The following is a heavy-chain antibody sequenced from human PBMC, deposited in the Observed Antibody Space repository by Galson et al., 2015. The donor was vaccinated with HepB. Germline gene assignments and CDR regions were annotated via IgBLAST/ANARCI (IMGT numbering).Heavy chain of an antibody. D-gene: IGHD5-18*01. J-gene: IGHJ5*01. V-gene: IGHV3-23*01. CDR1: TFTFSSYA. CDR3: AKDSTMVTLGWFDS. CDR2: IGGSGEYT. Sequence: SLRLSCAASTFTFSSYAMSWVRQAPGKGLEWVSTIGGSGEYTYYPDSVKGRSTISRDNSKNTLYLQMNSLRAEETAIYYCAKDSTMVTLGWFDSWGQGTLVTVSS.